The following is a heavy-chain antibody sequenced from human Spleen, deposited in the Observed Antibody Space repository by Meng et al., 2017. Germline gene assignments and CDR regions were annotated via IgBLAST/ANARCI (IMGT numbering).Heavy chain of an antibody. V-gene: IGHV1-69*02. J-gene: IGHJ6*02. Sequence: SVKVSCKASGGTFSSYTISWVRQAPGQGLEWMGRIIPILGIANYAQKFQGRVTITADKSTSTAYMELSSLRSEDTAVYYCATRIAAAGTTWLDYYGMDVWGQGTTVTV. D-gene: IGHD6-13*01. CDR1: GGTFSSYT. CDR3: ATRIAAAGTTWLDYYGMDV. CDR2: IIPILGIA.